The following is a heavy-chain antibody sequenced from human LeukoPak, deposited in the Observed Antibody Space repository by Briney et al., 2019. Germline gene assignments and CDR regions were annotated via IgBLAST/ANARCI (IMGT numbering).Heavy chain of an antibody. CDR2: INWNSDTK. D-gene: IGHD4-23*01. Sequence: GGSLRLSCAASGFTFSNYWLHWVRQVPGKGLVWVSAINWNSDTKAYADSVKGRFTISRDRARNSLYLQMDSLRPEDTALYYCAKDTGGNGAYFYAMDVWGQGTSVTVSS. J-gene: IGHJ6*02. CDR1: GFTFSNYW. CDR3: AKDTGGNGAYFYAMDV. V-gene: IGHV3-9*01.